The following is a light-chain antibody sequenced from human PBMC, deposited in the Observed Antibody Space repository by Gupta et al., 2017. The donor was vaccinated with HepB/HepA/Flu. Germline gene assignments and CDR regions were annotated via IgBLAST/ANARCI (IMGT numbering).Light chain of an antibody. V-gene: IGKV3-11*01. CDR2: DTS. Sequence: EIVLTQSPDTLSLSPGERATIPCRASQNIGSYLAWYQQKPGQPPRLLIYDTSNRATGVPARFTGSGSGTEFTLTISSLEPDDFAVYYCQQRSNWLLTFGEGTKVEIK. J-gene: IGKJ4*01. CDR1: QNIGSY. CDR3: QQRSNWLLT.